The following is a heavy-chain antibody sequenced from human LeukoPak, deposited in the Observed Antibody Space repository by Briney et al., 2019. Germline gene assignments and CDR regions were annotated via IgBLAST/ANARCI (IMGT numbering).Heavy chain of an antibody. CDR3: ATYGRGY. J-gene: IGHJ4*02. CDR1: GGSISSYY. D-gene: IGHD4-17*01. V-gene: IGHV4-59*01. CDR2: IYYSGST. Sequence: SETLSLTCTVSGGSISSYYWSWIRQPPGKGLEWIGYIYYSGSTNYNPSLKSRVTISVDTSKNQFSLKLSSVTAADTAVYYCATYGRGYWGQGTLVTVSS.